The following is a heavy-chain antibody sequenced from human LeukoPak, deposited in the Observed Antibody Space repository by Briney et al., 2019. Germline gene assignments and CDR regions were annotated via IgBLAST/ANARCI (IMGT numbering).Heavy chain of an antibody. J-gene: IGHJ6*03. D-gene: IGHD3-3*01. CDR2: IYHSGST. V-gene: IGHV4-30-2*01. CDR3: ARIHLGRESYYDFWSGYEDYYYMDV. Sequence: SQTLSLTCTVSGGSISSGGYYWSWIRQPPGKGLEWIGYIYHSGSTYYNPSLKSRVTISVDTSKNQFSLKLSSVTAADTAVYYCARIHLGRESYYDFWSGYEDYYYMDVWGKGTTVTVSS. CDR1: GGSISSGGYY.